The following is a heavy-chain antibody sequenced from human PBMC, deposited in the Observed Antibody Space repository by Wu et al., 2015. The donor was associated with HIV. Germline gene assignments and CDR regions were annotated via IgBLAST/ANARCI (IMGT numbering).Heavy chain of an antibody. CDR1: GGTFSSYA. CDR3: ARDATYYYDSSGSGAFDI. V-gene: IGHV1-69*05. Sequence: QVQLVQSGAEVKKPGSSVKVSCKASGGTFSSYAISWVRQAPGQGLEWMGGIIPIFGTANYAQKFQGRVTITTDESTSTAYMELSSLRSEDTAVYYCARDATYYYDSSGSGAFDIWGQGTMVTVSS. J-gene: IGHJ3*02. D-gene: IGHD3-22*01. CDR2: IIPIFGTA.